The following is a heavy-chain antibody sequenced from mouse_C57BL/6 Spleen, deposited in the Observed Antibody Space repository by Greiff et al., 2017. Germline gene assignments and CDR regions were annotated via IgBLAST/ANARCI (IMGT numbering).Heavy chain of an antibody. V-gene: IGHV1-82*01. CDR3: ARFLTGRYFDY. Sequence: QVQLQQSGPELVKPGASVKISCKASGYAFSSSWMNWVKQRPGKGLEWIGRIYPGDGDTNYNGKFKGKATLTADKYSSTAYMQLSSLTSEDSAVDFCARFLTGRYFDYWGQGTTLTVSS. CDR1: GYAFSSSW. CDR2: IYPGDGDT. J-gene: IGHJ2*01. D-gene: IGHD4-1*01.